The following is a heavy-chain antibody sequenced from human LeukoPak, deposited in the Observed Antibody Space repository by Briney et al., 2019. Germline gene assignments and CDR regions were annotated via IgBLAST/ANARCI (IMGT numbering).Heavy chain of an antibody. Sequence: GGSLRLSCTASGFAFDEHGMSWVRQVPGKGLEWVSGINWSGGSTGYADPLRGRFTISRDNAKNSLYLQMNSLRAEDTAVYYCARSIVGAMGSYYYMDVWGKGTTVTVSS. CDR3: ARSIVGAMGSYYYMDV. CDR1: GFAFDEHG. V-gene: IGHV3-20*04. D-gene: IGHD1-26*01. J-gene: IGHJ6*03. CDR2: INWSGGST.